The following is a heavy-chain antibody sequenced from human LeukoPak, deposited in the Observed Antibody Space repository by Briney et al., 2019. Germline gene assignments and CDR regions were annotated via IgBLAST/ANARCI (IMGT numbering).Heavy chain of an antibody. J-gene: IGHJ4*02. D-gene: IGHD6-19*01. CDR1: GLTFSNAW. CDR3: VSQRDHRVAVAGSFDN. CDR2: IKSKSDGGTS. V-gene: IGHV3-15*07. Sequence: GGSLRLSCAASGLTFSNAWMNWVRQAPGKGLEWVGRIKSKSDGGTSDYADSVKGRFTTSRDDSKNTLYLQMTSLRVEDTAVYFCVSQRDHRVAVAGSFDNWGQGTLISVSP.